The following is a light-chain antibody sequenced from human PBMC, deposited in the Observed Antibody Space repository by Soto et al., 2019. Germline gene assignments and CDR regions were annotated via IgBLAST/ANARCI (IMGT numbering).Light chain of an antibody. Sequence: DIQMTQSPSTLSASVVDRVTITCRASQTISNWLAWYQQKPGKAPKVLIYDASTLDGGVPSRFSGRRSGTDFTLTISSLQPDDFAVYYCQQRSNWPITFGQGTRLEIK. CDR1: QTISNW. CDR3: QQRSNWPIT. V-gene: IGKV1-5*01. J-gene: IGKJ5*01. CDR2: DAS.